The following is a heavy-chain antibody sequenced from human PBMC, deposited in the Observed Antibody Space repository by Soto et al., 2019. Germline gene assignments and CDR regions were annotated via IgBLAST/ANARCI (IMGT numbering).Heavy chain of an antibody. D-gene: IGHD2-15*01. CDR2: IIPIFSTP. CDR3: ARDKDRQQLGGNYYYGIDV. J-gene: IGHJ6*02. CDR1: GGTFGNSA. V-gene: IGHV1-69*05. Sequence: QVQLVQSGAEVKKPGSSVTVSCKASGGTFGNSAISWVRQAPGQGLEWMGGIIPIFSTPDYAQKFQGRVTXTXDXXTTTAYMELPSLKSEDTAVYYCARDKDRQQLGGNYYYGIDVWGQGTTVTVSS.